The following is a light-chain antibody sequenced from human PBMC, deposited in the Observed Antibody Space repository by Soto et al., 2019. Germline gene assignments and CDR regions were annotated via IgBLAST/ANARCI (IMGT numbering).Light chain of an antibody. CDR1: QSVSSSY. V-gene: IGKV3-20*01. CDR2: GAS. CDR3: QQYGSSPT. Sequence: EIVLTQSPGTLSLSPGERATLSCRASQSVSSSYLAWYQKKPGQAPRLLIYGASSRATGIPDRFSGSGSATDFTLTISRLEPEDFAVYYCQQYGSSPTFGQGTKVEIK. J-gene: IGKJ1*01.